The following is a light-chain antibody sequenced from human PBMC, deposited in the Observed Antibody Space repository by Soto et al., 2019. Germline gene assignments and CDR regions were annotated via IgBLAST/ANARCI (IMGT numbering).Light chain of an antibody. J-gene: IGKJ4*01. CDR1: QSVSSSY. CDR2: VAS. Sequence: EIVLTQSPGTLSLSPGERATLSCRASQSVSSSYLAWYQQKPGQAPRLLIYVASSRATGIPDRFSGSGSGTDFTRTISRLEREDFAVYYCQHYDSSPLTFGGGTNVEIK. CDR3: QHYDSSPLT. V-gene: IGKV3-20*01.